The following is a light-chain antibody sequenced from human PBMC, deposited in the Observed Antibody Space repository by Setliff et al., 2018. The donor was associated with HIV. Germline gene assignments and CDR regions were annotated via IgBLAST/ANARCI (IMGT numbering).Light chain of an antibody. CDR3: FSYTSSTPLYV. J-gene: IGLJ1*01. CDR2: DVN. V-gene: IGLV2-14*03. CDR1: SSDDGTYNY. Sequence: QSALTQPASVSGTPGQSITISCTVTSSDDGTYNYVSWYQQHPGKAPKLMIYDVNNRPSEVSNRISGSTSGNTASLTISGLQAEDAADYYLFSYTSSTPLYVFGTGTKVTVL.